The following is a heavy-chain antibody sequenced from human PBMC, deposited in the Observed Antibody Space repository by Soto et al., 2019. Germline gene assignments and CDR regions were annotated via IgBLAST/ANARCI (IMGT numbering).Heavy chain of an antibody. Sequence: QLQLQESGPGLVKPSETLSLTCTVSGGSISSSSYYWGWIRQPPGKGLEWIGSIYYSGSTYYNPSLKSRVTISVDTSKNQFSLKLSSVTAADTAVYYCARVVVVAAIGDRHVVELNYGMDVWGQGTTVTVSS. CDR3: ARVVVVAAIGDRHVVELNYGMDV. V-gene: IGHV4-39*01. CDR1: GGSISSSSYY. D-gene: IGHD2-15*01. J-gene: IGHJ6*02. CDR2: IYYSGST.